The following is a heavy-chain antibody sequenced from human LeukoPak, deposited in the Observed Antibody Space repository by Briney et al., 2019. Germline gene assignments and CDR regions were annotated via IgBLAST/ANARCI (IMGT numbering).Heavy chain of an antibody. D-gene: IGHD4-17*01. Sequence: SETLSLTCTVSGGSISSYYWSWLRQPPGKGLEWIGYVYYSGSTNYNPSLKSRVTISVDTSKNQFSLKLSSVTAADTAVYYCARDYGDYAMDYWGQGTLVTVSS. J-gene: IGHJ4*02. CDR1: GGSISSYY. CDR2: VYYSGST. CDR3: ARDYGDYAMDY. V-gene: IGHV4-59*01.